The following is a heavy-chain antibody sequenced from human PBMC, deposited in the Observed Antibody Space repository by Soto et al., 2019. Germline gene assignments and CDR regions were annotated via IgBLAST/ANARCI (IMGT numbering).Heavy chain of an antibody. CDR3: ARRGLAAASFDY. D-gene: IGHD6-13*01. CDR2: IWYDGSNK. Sequence: GGSLRLSCAASGFTFSSYGMHWVRQAPGKGLEGVAVIWYDGSNKYYADSVKGRFTISRDNSKNTLYLQMNSLRAEDTAVYYCARRGLAAASFDYWGQGTLVTVSS. J-gene: IGHJ4*02. V-gene: IGHV3-33*01. CDR1: GFTFSSYG.